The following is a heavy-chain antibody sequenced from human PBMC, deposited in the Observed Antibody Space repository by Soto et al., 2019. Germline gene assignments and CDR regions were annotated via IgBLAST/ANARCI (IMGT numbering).Heavy chain of an antibody. CDR3: ARHRQYYDTSGYQQRYFDY. CDR2: IYYSGTT. CDR1: GGSISSSPYY. V-gene: IGHV4-39*01. J-gene: IGHJ4*02. Sequence: PSETLSLTCSVSGGSISSSPYYWGWIRQPPGKGLEWLGTIYYSGTTSHNPSLKSRVIISVDTSNNQLFLKLRSVTAADTAVYYCARHRQYYDTSGYQQRYFDYWGQGTQVTVSS. D-gene: IGHD3-22*01.